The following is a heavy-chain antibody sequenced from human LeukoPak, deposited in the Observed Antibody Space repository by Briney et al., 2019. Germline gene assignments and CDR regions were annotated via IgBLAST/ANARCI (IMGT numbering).Heavy chain of an antibody. J-gene: IGHJ4*02. CDR1: GFSLSTYG. V-gene: IGHV3-23*01. D-gene: IGHD6-19*01. CDR2: ITGTGGST. Sequence: GASLRLSCAASGFSLSTYGVSWVRQPPGKGLEWVSGITGTGGSTYYADSVKGRFTVSRDTSKNTLYLQMNSLRAEDTAIYYCAKDHGTAVAVFYFWAQGPLVTVST. CDR3: AKDHGTAVAVFYF.